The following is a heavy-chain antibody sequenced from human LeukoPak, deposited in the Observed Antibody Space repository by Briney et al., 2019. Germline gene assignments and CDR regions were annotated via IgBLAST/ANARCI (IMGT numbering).Heavy chain of an antibody. V-gene: IGHV3-48*03. Sequence: GGSLRLSCAASGFTLSAYEMNWVRQAPGKGLEWVSCISGPSTYYEYAVKGRFTISTDSAKNSLYLQVNSLTAEDTALYYCASRRVAVPSTRAFDYWGQGTLVTVSS. D-gene: IGHD5/OR15-5a*01. J-gene: IGHJ4*02. CDR3: ASRRVAVPSTRAFDY. CDR2: ISGPST. CDR1: GFTLSAYE.